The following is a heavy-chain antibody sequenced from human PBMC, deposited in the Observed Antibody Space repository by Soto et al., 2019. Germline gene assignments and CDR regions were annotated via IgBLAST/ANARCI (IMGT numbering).Heavy chain of an antibody. CDR2: IYPGDSDT. Sequence: VKRSGEGRGWRLTSYWSGSLRQKHGKGLEWMGIIYPGDSDTRYSPSFQGQVTISADKSINTAYLQWSSLKASDTAMYYCARDYCSGTPCYDSAYRGQGTPVPVSS. J-gene: IGHJ1*01. D-gene: IGHD2-2*01. CDR3: ARDYCSGTPCYDSAY. V-gene: IGHV5-51*01. CDR1: GWRLTSYW.